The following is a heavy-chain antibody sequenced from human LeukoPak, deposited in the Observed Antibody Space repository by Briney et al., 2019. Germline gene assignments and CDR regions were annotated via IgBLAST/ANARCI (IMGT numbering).Heavy chain of an antibody. J-gene: IGHJ3*01. D-gene: IGHD6-13*01. CDR3: ARGIAAAGTSAFDV. Sequence: SEILSLTCAVPGDSISSGGYSWSWIRQPPGKGLEWIGYIYHSGSTYYNPSLTSRVTISVDRSKNQFSLKLSSVTAADTAVYYCARGIAAAGTSAFDVWGQGTMVTVSS. CDR2: IYHSGST. CDR1: GDSISSGGYS. V-gene: IGHV4-30-2*01.